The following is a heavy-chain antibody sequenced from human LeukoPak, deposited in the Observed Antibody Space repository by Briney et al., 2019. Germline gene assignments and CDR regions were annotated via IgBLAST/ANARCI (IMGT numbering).Heavy chain of an antibody. Sequence: ASVKVSCKASGYNFRNYDINWVRQASGQGLEWMGWINPNTGDTGFAQEFQGRVTMTRETSISTAYMELSSLNSDDTAVYHCARGQVGADYWGQGTLVTVSS. CDR1: GYNFRNYD. V-gene: IGHV1-8*01. J-gene: IGHJ4*02. CDR3: ARGQVGADY. CDR2: INPNTGDT. D-gene: IGHD1-26*01.